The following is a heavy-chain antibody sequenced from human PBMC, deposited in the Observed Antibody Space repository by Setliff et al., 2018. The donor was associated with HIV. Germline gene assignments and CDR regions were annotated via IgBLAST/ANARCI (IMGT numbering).Heavy chain of an antibody. CDR2: FDPKNGET. V-gene: IGHV1-24*01. Sequence: ASVKVSCKASGYTFTSYYMHWVRQAPGKGLEWMGGFDPKNGETMYAQKFQGRVTMTEDTSTDTAYMELSSLRSEDTAIYYCAAMVYDILALDYWGQGTLVTVSS. CDR1: GYTFTSYY. CDR3: AAMVYDILALDY. J-gene: IGHJ4*02. D-gene: IGHD3-9*01.